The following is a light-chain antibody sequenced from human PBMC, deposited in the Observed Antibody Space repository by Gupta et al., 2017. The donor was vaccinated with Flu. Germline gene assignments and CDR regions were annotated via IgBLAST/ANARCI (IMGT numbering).Light chain of an antibody. CDR2: RDS. J-gene: IGLJ3*02. Sequence: SSNIGAGYDVHWYQHLPGKAPKLFVFRDSDRTSGVPDRVSGSKSGTSAFLVITGLRAEDEADYYCQSYDSTLSASVFGGGTKLTVL. V-gene: IGLV1-40*01. CDR1: SSNIGAGYD. CDR3: QSYDSTLSASV.